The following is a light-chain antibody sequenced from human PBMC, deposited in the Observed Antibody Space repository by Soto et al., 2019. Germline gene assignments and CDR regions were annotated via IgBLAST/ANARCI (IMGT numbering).Light chain of an antibody. CDR2: GNN. CDR1: STNIGSHT. V-gene: IGLV1-44*01. Sequence: QSVLTQPPSASGTPGQRVTISCSGSSTNIGSHTVNWYQQVPGTAPKLLIYGNNIRPSGVPDRFSGSKSGTSASLAITGLQAEDEADYYCHSYDRSLSGSVFGGGTKLTVL. J-gene: IGLJ3*02. CDR3: HSYDRSLSGSV.